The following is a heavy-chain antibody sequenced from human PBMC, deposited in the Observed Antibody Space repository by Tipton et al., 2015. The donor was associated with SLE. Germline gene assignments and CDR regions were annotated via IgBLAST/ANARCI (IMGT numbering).Heavy chain of an antibody. D-gene: IGHD6-19*01. CDR3: VREGGSSGRAGFFDF. Sequence: SLRLSCAASGFSFSYFPMHWVRQAPGKGLEWVAVVPSHGNDNRNDYNYAEPVRGRFTISRDNSKNALYLQMDSLRNEDTALYYCVREGGSSGRAGFFDFWGQGTLVTVSS. V-gene: IGHV3-30*04. CDR2: VPSHGNDN. J-gene: IGHJ4*02. CDR1: GFSFSYFP.